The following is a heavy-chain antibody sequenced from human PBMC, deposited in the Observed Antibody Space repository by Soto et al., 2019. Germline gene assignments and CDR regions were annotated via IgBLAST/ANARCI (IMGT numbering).Heavy chain of an antibody. CDR3: ATGVWYYFDY. Sequence: GGSLRLSCAVFGVTLSSYEMTWVRQAPGKGLEWVSYINKNGGTVSYADSVKGRFTISRDNAENSLHLQMNSLRAEDTAVYYCATGVWYYFDYWGQGA. D-gene: IGHD2-21*01. CDR2: INKNGGTV. V-gene: IGHV3-48*03. J-gene: IGHJ4*02. CDR1: GVTLSSYE.